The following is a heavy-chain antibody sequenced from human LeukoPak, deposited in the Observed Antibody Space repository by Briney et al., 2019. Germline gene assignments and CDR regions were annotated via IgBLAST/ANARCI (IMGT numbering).Heavy chain of an antibody. D-gene: IGHD6-13*01. CDR2: ICGSGGCT. J-gene: IGHJ4*02. Sequence: GGSLRLSCAASGFTFNTYAIYWVRQAPGKGLEWVSGICGSGGCTYYADSVKGRFTISRDNAKNSLYLQMNSLRAEDTAVYYCARVKRSSWYLRYWGQGTLVTVSS. V-gene: IGHV3-23*01. CDR1: GFTFNTYA. CDR3: ARVKRSSWYLRY.